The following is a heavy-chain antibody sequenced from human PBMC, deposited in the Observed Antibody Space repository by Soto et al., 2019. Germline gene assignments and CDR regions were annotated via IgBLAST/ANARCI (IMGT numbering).Heavy chain of an antibody. CDR2: IWLDGSDK. Sequence: PGGSLRLSCAASGFTFSSYGMPWVRQAPGKGLEWVALIWLDGSDKYYTESVKGRFTISRDNSKSTLYLQMNSLRDEDTAVYYCARLYCSAASCYSVGAFDIRGQGTMVTVSS. CDR1: GFTFSSYG. J-gene: IGHJ3*02. D-gene: IGHD2-15*01. CDR3: ARLYCSAASCYSVGAFDI. V-gene: IGHV3-33*01.